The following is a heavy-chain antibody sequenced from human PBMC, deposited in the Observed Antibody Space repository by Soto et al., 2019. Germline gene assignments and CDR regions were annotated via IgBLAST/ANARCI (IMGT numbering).Heavy chain of an antibody. Sequence: GGSLRLSCAASGFTFSSYAMSWVRQAPGKGLEWVSAISGSGGSTYYADSVKGRFTISRDKYKNTLYLQMNSLRAEDTSVYYCAKGVNLDPAMVSFDYWGQGTLVTVSS. V-gene: IGHV3-23*01. J-gene: IGHJ4*02. CDR1: GFTFSSYA. CDR2: ISGSGGST. D-gene: IGHD5-18*01. CDR3: AKGVNLDPAMVSFDY.